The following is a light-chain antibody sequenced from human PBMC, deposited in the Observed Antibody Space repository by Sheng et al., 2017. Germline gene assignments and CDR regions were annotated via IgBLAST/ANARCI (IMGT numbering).Light chain of an antibody. CDR1: NIETKS. CDR3: QVWDSSSDHFYV. J-gene: IGLJ1*01. Sequence: YVLTQPPSVSVAPGQTASITCGGINIETKSVHWYQQRPGQVPVLVISGDSDRPSGIPLRFSGSNSGNTAILTISRVEAGDEADYYCQVWDSSSDHFYVFGTGTKVTVL. V-gene: IGLV3-21*02. CDR2: GDS.